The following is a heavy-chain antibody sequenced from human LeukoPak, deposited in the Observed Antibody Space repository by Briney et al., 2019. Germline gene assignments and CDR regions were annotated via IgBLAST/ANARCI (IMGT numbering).Heavy chain of an antibody. V-gene: IGHV4-59*01. D-gene: IGHD5-12*01. Sequence: SETLPLTCTVSGGSISSYYWSWMRQPPGKGLEWIGYIYYTGSTNYNPSLKSRVTISVDTSKNQFSLRLSSVTAADTALYYCARMSGYPMEAFDYWGQGTLVTVSS. CDR3: ARMSGYPMEAFDY. CDR1: GGSISSYY. J-gene: IGHJ4*02. CDR2: IYYTGST.